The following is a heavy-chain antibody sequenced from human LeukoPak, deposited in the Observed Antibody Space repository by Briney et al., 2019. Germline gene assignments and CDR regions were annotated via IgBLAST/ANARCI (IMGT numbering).Heavy chain of an antibody. Sequence: SETLSLTCTVSGGSISSYYWSWIRQPPGKGLEWIGYIYYSGSTNYNPSLKSRVTISVDTSKNQFSLKLSSVTAADTAVYYCARARVLWATFDYWGQGTLVTVSS. CDR3: ARARVLWATFDY. V-gene: IGHV4-59*01. J-gene: IGHJ4*02. D-gene: IGHD3-16*01. CDR2: IYYSGST. CDR1: GGSISSYY.